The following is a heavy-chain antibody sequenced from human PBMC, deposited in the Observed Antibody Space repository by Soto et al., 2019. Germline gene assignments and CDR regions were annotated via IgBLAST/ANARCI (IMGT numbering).Heavy chain of an antibody. CDR3: ARSYYDILTGLGGGDAFDI. Sequence: EVQLVETGGGLIQPGGSLRLSCAASGFTVSSNYMSWVRQAPGKGLEWVSVIYSGGSTYYADSVKGRFTISRDNSKNTLYLQMNRLRAEDTAVYYCARSYYDILTGLGGGDAFDIWGQGTMVTVSS. D-gene: IGHD3-9*01. CDR2: IYSGGST. J-gene: IGHJ3*02. V-gene: IGHV3-53*02. CDR1: GFTVSSNY.